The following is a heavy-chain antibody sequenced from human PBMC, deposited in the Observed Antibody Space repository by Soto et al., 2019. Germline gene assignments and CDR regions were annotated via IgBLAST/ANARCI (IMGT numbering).Heavy chain of an antibody. CDR3: ARTRDSRGYSLFDY. CDR2: ISTGTSAI. Sequence: GGSLRLSCAASGFSFSSYCRNWVRQAPGKGLEWVSYISTGTSAIYYPDSVKGRFTISRDDAKNSLYLQMDSLRDEDTVVYYCARTRDSRGYSLFDYWGQGTLVTVSS. CDR1: GFSFSSYC. D-gene: IGHD3-22*01. V-gene: IGHV3-48*02. J-gene: IGHJ4*02.